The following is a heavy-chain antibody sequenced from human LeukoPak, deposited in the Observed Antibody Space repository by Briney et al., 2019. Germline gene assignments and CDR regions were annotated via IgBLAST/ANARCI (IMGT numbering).Heavy chain of an antibody. V-gene: IGHV3-9*01. CDR3: AKDFSYHYYYMDV. CDR2: ISWNSGSI. Sequence: GGSLRLSCAASGLTFDDYAMHWVRQAPGKGLEWVSGISWNSGSIGYADSVKGRFTISRDNAKNSLYLQMNSLRAEDTALYYCAKDFSYHYYYMDVWGKGTTVTVSS. CDR1: GLTFDDYA. J-gene: IGHJ6*03.